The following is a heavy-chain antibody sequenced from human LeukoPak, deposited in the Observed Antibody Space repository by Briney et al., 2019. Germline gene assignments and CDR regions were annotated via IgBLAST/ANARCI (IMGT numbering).Heavy chain of an antibody. CDR3: ARIVIQATVTTTGDWFDP. CDR1: GGSISSSSYY. J-gene: IGHJ5*02. D-gene: IGHD4-17*01. CDR2: IYYSGST. V-gene: IGHV4-39*01. Sequence: SETLSLTCTVSGGSISSSSYYWGWIRQPPGKGLEWIGSIYYSGSTYYNPSLKSRVTISVDTSKDQFSLKLSSVTAADTAVYYCARIVIQATVTTTGDWFDPWGQGTLLAVSS.